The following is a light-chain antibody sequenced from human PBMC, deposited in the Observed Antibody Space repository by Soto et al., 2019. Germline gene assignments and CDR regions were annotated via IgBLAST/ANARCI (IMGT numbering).Light chain of an antibody. V-gene: IGKV1-5*03. CDR2: KAS. J-gene: IGKJ1*01. CDR3: QQYYSFPWT. Sequence: DIQMTQSPSTLSASVGDRVTITCRASQSISSWLAWYQQKPGKAPKLLIYKASSLESGVPSRFSRSGSRTVFTLTFLRLHPDDFAPYYCQQYYSFPWTFGQGTKVEIK. CDR1: QSISSW.